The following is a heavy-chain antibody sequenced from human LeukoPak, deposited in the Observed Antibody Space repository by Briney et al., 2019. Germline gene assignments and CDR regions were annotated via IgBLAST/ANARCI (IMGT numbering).Heavy chain of an antibody. J-gene: IGHJ4*01. CDR3: ARIYSESAVDN. D-gene: IGHD1-26*01. Sequence: PSETLSLTCTVAGGSLSSYYWSWIRQPPGKGLEWIGYIDYGGSTNYNPSLKGRATISVDTSKNQFSLKLSSVTAADTAVYSGARIYSESAVDNWGQGTLVTVSS. CDR1: GGSLSSYY. CDR2: IDYGGST. V-gene: IGHV4-59*08.